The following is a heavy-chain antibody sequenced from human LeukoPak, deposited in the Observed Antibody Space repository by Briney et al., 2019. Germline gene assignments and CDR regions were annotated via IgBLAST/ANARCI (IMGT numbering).Heavy chain of an antibody. V-gene: IGHV4-4*07. CDR3: ARGGFFYGSGSYLGAYYYMDV. CDR2: IYTSGST. CDR1: GGSISSYY. D-gene: IGHD3-10*01. J-gene: IGHJ6*03. Sequence: SETLSLTCTVSGGSISSYYWSWIRQPAGKGLEWIGRIYTSGSTNYNPSLKSRVTMSVETSKNQFSLKLSSVTAADTAVYYCARGGFFYGSGSYLGAYYYMDVWGKGTTVTISS.